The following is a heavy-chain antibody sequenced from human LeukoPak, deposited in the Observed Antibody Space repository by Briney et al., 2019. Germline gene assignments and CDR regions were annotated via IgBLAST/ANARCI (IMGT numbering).Heavy chain of an antibody. Sequence: GGSLRLSCAASGFTFSVYSINWVRQAPGKGLEWVSSINTISTYIYYADSVKGRFTISRDNAKYSVYLQMNSLRAEDTAVYYCARLAGDSGRYHFDYWGQGALVTVSS. V-gene: IGHV3-21*01. J-gene: IGHJ4*02. D-gene: IGHD6-19*01. CDR1: GFTFSVYS. CDR3: ARLAGDSGRYHFDY. CDR2: INTISTYI.